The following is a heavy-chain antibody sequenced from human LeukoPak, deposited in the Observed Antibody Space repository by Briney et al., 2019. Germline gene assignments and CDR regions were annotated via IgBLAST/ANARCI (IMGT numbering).Heavy chain of an antibody. Sequence: ASVKVSCKASGYTFTSYGISWVRQAPGQGLAWMGWISAYNGNTNYAQKLQGRVTMTTDTSTSTAYMELRSLRSDDTAVYYCARVVGWFGELLEENWFDPWGQGTLVTVSS. V-gene: IGHV1-18*01. J-gene: IGHJ5*02. CDR1: GYTFTSYG. D-gene: IGHD3-10*01. CDR2: ISAYNGNT. CDR3: ARVVGWFGELLEENWFDP.